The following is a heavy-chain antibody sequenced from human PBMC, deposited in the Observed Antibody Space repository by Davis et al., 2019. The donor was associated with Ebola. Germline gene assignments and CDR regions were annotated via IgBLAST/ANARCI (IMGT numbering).Heavy chain of an antibody. Sequence: ASVKVSCKASGYTFTSYYMHWVRQAPGQGLEWMGIINPSGGSTSYAQKFQGRVTMTRDTSTSTVYMELSSLRSEDTAVYYCARDSMTTVTTSAFDIWGQGTMVTVSS. CDR1: GYTFTSYY. J-gene: IGHJ3*02. CDR2: INPSGGST. D-gene: IGHD4-11*01. CDR3: ARDSMTTVTTSAFDI. V-gene: IGHV1-46*01.